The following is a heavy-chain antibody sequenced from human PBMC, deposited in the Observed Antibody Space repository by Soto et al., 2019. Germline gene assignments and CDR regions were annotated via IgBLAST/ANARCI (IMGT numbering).Heavy chain of an antibody. V-gene: IGHV1-18*01. D-gene: IGHD2-21*02. CDR2: FNPANQNT. CDR3: ARVKCGDPFVF. Sequence: QVQLVQTGTEVKRPAASVKVSCKASGYTFSNYGVSWMRQAPGQGLEWVGWFNPANQNTNYEQKFQDRVSMTADTSTSTAYMELLGLRSYDTAVYYCARVKCGDPFVFCGQGTLVTGS. CDR1: GYTFSNYG. J-gene: IGHJ4*02.